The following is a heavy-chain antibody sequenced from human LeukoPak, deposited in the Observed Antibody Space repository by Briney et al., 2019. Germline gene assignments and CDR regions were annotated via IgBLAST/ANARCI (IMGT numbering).Heavy chain of an antibody. Sequence: GGSLRLSCAASGFSFSNDWMCWVRQAPGKGLEWVANINQDESKKYYVDSVKGRFTISRDNAKNSLYLQMSSLRAEDTAVYYCARDHAYRTDYWGQGTLVTASS. CDR3: ARDHAYRTDY. J-gene: IGHJ4*02. V-gene: IGHV3-7*01. D-gene: IGHD2-2*01. CDR2: INQDESKK. CDR1: GFSFSNDW.